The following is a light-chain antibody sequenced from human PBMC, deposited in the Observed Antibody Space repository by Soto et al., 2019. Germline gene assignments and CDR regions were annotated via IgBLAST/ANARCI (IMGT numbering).Light chain of an antibody. J-gene: IGKJ1*01. CDR1: QSIRSY. V-gene: IGKV1-39*01. CDR3: QQSYSSPQT. CDR2: TAS. Sequence: DLQMTQSPSSLSASVGDRVTITCRASQSIRSYLNWYQQKLGKAPKLLIYTASNLQSGVPSRFSGSGSGTDFTLTINSLQPEDFATYYCQQSYSSPQTFGQGTKVEI.